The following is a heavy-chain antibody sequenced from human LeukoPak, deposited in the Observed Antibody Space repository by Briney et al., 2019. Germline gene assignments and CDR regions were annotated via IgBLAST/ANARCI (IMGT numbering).Heavy chain of an antibody. CDR1: GFTFSSYS. J-gene: IGHJ4*02. D-gene: IGHD3-10*01. Sequence: GGSQRLSCAASGFTFSSYSMNWVRQAPGKGLEWVSHISSSSSTRYYADSVKGRFTLSRDNAKNSLYLQMNSLRAEDTAVYYCARFGSYYYGSGSSDYWGQGTLVTVSS. CDR2: ISSSSSTR. V-gene: IGHV3-48*01. CDR3: ARFGSYYYGSGSSDY.